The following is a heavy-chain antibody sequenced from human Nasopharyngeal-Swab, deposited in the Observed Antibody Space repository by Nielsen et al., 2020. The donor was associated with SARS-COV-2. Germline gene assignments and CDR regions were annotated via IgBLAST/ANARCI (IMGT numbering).Heavy chain of an antibody. Sequence: VRQMPGTGLAWVAVIWYGGTNKFYPDSVKGRFIISRDNSKNTLYLQMNSLRAEDTAVYYCARDRGQFVRADYFDYWGQGTLVTVSS. CDR3: ARDRGQFVRADYFDY. CDR2: IWYGGTNK. J-gene: IGHJ4*02. V-gene: IGHV3-33*01. D-gene: IGHD6-6*01.